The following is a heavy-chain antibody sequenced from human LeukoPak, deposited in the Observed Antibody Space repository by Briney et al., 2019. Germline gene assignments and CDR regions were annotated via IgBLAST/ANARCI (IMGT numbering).Heavy chain of an antibody. V-gene: IGHV4-34*01. CDR2: INHSGST. CDR1: GGSFSRYY. J-gene: IGHJ3*02. D-gene: IGHD3-9*01. CDR3: ASHPRYYDILTGYYKALNAFDI. Sequence: SETLSLTCAVYGGSFSRYYWSWIRQPPGKWLEWIGEINHSGSTNYNPSLKSRVTISVDTSKNQFSLKLSSVTAADTAVYYCASHPRYYDILTGYYKALNAFDIWGRGTMVTVSS.